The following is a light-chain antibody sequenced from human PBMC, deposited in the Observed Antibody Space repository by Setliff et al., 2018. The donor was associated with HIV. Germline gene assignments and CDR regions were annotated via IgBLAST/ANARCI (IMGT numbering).Light chain of an antibody. CDR1: SSNIGTNS. V-gene: IGLV1-47*02. J-gene: IGLJ2*01. Sequence: QSALTQPPSASGTPGQRVTVSCSGGSSNIGTNSVYWYQQLPGTAPKLLIYSNDQRPSGVPDRFSGSKSGTSASLAISGLRSDDEADYYCAAWDDSLNGVTFGGGTKVTVL. CDR2: SND. CDR3: AAWDDSLNGVT.